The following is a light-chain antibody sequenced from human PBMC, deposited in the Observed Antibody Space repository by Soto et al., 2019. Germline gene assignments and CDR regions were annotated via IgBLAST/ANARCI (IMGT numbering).Light chain of an antibody. J-gene: IGKJ1*01. CDR2: HTS. V-gene: IGKV3-20*01. CDR1: QSVGGS. CDR3: QHYVTSLTT. Sequence: DTVLTQSPGTLSFSPGDRATLSCRASQSVGGSLAWYQQRPGQAPRLLVYHTSNRATGIPDRFSASGSGTDFTLTISRLEPEDFAVYYCQHYVTSLTTFGQGTKVDIK.